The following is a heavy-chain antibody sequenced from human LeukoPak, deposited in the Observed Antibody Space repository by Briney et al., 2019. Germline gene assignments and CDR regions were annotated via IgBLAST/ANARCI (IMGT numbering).Heavy chain of an antibody. CDR2: MKYDESEK. CDR1: GFTFSSYW. J-gene: IGHJ4*02. Sequence: GGSLRLSXVASGFTFSSYWMSWVCQAPGKGLEWVANMKYDESEKYYVDSVKGRFTISRDNAKNSLYLQMNSLRAEDTAVYYSARDIGAAGLFLDYWGQGTLVTVSS. V-gene: IGHV3-7*01. D-gene: IGHD6-13*01. CDR3: ARDIGAAGLFLDY.